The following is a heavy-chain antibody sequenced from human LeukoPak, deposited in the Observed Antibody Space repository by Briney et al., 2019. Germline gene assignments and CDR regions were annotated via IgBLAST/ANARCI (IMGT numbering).Heavy chain of an antibody. CDR1: GGSISSGGYY. D-gene: IGHD6-6*01. CDR3: ARDLSIAARGNDAFDI. CDR2: IYHSGST. Sequence: PSETLSLTCTVSGGSISSGGYYWSWIRQPPGKGLEWIGYIYHSGSTYYNPSLKSRVTISVDRSKNQFSLKLSSVTAADTAVYYCARDLSIAARGNDAFDIWGQGTMVTVSS. V-gene: IGHV4-30-2*01. J-gene: IGHJ3*02.